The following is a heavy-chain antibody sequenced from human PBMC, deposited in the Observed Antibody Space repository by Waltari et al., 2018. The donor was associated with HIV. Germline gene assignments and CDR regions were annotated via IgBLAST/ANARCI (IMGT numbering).Heavy chain of an antibody. D-gene: IGHD2-2*01. CDR1: GYSLTRYP. CDR3: ARDEAASAPVDY. Sequence: VQLVQSGAEVKKPGASVKISCKTSGYSLTRYPIHWVRQAPGQGLEWMGRIHPYYGLTKYSQKFQGRITITRDTSAAIVYMELTSLRSEDTAIYYCARDEAASAPVDYWGQGTRVSVSS. CDR2: IHPYYGLT. V-gene: IGHV1-3*01. J-gene: IGHJ4*02.